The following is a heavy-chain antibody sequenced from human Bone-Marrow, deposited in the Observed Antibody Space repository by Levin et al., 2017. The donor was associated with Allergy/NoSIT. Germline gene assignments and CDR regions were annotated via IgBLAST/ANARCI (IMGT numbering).Heavy chain of an antibody. V-gene: IGHV1-69*06. Sequence: PGESLKISCKASGDTFTTFAFSWVRQAPGQGLEWVGGITPIFGTTNYAQRFQGRVTITADKSTNTVHMELSRLRSDDAAVYYCAKDMRVRGSYYYGMDVWGQGSTVAVSS. D-gene: IGHD3-10*01. J-gene: IGHJ6*02. CDR2: ITPIFGTT. CDR3: AKDMRVRGSYYYGMDV. CDR1: GDTFTTFA.